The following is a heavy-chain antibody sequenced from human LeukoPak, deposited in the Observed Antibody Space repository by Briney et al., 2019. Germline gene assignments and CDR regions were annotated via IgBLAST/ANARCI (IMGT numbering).Heavy chain of an antibody. Sequence: SVKVSCKAFGGTFSSYTISWVRQAPGQGLEWMGRIIPILGIADYAQKFQGRVTITADKSTSTAYMELSSLRSEDTAVYYCARDSSGWQQGGYWGQGTLVTVSS. J-gene: IGHJ4*02. CDR2: IIPILGIA. CDR1: GGTFSSYT. CDR3: ARDSSGWQQGGY. D-gene: IGHD6-19*01. V-gene: IGHV1-69*04.